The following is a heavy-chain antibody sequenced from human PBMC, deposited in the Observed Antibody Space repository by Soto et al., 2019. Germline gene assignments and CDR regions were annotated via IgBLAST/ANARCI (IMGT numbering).Heavy chain of an antibody. V-gene: IGHV3-23*01. J-gene: IGHJ4*02. CDR3: AKKQNAVTTFDY. Sequence: GGSLRLSCAASGFTFSSYGMHWVRQAPGKGLEWVSAISGSGGSTYYADSVKGRFTISRDNSKNTLYLQMNSLRAEDTAVYYCAKKQNAVTTFDYWGQGTLVTVSS. CDR2: ISGSGGST. D-gene: IGHD4-17*01. CDR1: GFTFSSYG.